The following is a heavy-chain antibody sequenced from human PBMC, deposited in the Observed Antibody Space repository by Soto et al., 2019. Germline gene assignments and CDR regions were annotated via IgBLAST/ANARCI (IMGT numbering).Heavy chain of an antibody. CDR2: ISGNGGST. CDR1: GFTFSSYA. V-gene: IGHV3-23*01. J-gene: IGHJ4*02. Sequence: GGSLRLSCAASGFTFSSYAMSWVRQAPGKGLEWVSAISGNGGSTYYADSVKGRFTISRDNSKNTLYLQMNSLRAEDTAVYYCAVLLENSGWPLDYWGQGTLVTVSS. CDR3: AVLLENSGWPLDY. D-gene: IGHD6-19*01.